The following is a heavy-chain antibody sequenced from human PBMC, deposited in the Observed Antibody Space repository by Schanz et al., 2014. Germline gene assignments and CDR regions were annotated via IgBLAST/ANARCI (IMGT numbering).Heavy chain of an antibody. CDR1: GYTFTGYY. CDR3: ARGSPENMIRGELDY. Sequence: QVQLLQSGAEVKKPGASVKVSCKASGYTFTGYYMHWVRQAPGQGLEWMGIINPIGGSTTYAQKFRGAVTLTTDTSTDTAYLELTSLRSEDTAVYYCARGSPENMIRGELDYWGQGTLVTVSS. V-gene: IGHV1-46*03. J-gene: IGHJ4*02. CDR2: INPIGGST. D-gene: IGHD3-10*01.